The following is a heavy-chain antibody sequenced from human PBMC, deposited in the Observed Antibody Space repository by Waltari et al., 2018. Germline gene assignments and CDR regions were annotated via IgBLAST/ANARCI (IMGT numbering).Heavy chain of an antibody. CDR3: ARDPGGGATFDY. V-gene: IGHV4-4*07. J-gene: IGHJ4*02. CDR1: GGPLSSSS. Sequence: QVQLQESGPGLVKPSETLSLTCAVSGGPLSSSSWSSSRPSAGKGLEWIGRIYTSGRTNYNPSRKSRVTMSVDTSKNQFALKLSSVTAADTAVYYCARDPGGGATFDYWGQGTLVTVSS. CDR2: IYTSGRT. D-gene: IGHD1-26*01.